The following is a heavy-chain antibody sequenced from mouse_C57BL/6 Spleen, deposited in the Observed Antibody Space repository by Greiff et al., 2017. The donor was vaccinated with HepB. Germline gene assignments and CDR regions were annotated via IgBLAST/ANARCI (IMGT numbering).Heavy chain of an antibody. CDR3: ARGRYDYDVGTY. J-gene: IGHJ3*01. Sequence: VQLQQSGPGLVKPSQSLSLTCSVTGYSITSGYYWNWIRQFPGNKLEWMGYISYDGSNNYNPSLKNRISITRDTSKNQFFLKLNSVTTEDTATYYCARGRYDYDVGTYWGQGTLVTVSA. CDR2: ISYDGSN. D-gene: IGHD2-4*01. CDR1: GYSITSGYY. V-gene: IGHV3-6*01.